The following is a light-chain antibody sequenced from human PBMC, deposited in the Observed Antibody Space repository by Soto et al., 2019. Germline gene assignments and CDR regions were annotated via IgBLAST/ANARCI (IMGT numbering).Light chain of an antibody. CDR2: EVS. Sequence: QSVLTQPASVSVSPGQSIPISCTGTSSDVGNYNLVSWYQQHPGKAPKLMIYEVSKRPSGVSNRFSGSKSGNTASLTVSGLQAEDEADYYCCSYAGSSNFVVFGGGTKLTVL. V-gene: IGLV2-23*02. CDR1: SSDVGNYNL. CDR3: CSYAGSSNFVV. J-gene: IGLJ2*01.